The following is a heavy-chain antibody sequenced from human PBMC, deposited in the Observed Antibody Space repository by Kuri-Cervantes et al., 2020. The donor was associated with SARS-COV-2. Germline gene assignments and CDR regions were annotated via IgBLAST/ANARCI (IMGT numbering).Heavy chain of an antibody. CDR2: ISASGGSA. CDR1: GFTFADYA. V-gene: IGHV3-23*01. J-gene: IGHJ6*02. CDR3: AKWAENYYDSSGYYYKDYYYGMDV. Sequence: GGSLRLSCAASGFTFADYAMSWVRQAPGKGLEWVSSISASGGSANYADSVKGRLTVSRDNSKNTLYLQMNSLRAEDTAVYYCAKWAENYYDSSGYYYKDYYYGMDVWGQGTTVTVSS. D-gene: IGHD3-22*01.